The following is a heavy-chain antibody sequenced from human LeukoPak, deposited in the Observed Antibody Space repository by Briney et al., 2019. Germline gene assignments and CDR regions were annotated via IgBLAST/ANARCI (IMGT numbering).Heavy chain of an antibody. D-gene: IGHD3-22*01. Sequence: GGSLRLSCAASGFTFSSYAISWVRQAPGKGLEWVSGISGSGGSTYYADSVKGRFTISRDNSKNTLYLQMNSLRAEDTAVYYCAKVFPYYDSSGRYFDYWGQGTLVTVSS. V-gene: IGHV3-23*01. CDR2: ISGSGGST. CDR3: AKVFPYYDSSGRYFDY. CDR1: GFTFSSYA. J-gene: IGHJ4*02.